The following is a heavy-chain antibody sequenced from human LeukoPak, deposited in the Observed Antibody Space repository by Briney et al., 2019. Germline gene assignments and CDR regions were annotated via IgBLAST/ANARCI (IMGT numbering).Heavy chain of an antibody. CDR1: GFTFSSYS. CDR2: ISSSSSYI. V-gene: IGHV3-21*01. CDR3: ARVTWSSSSCFEY. Sequence: PGGSLRLSCAASGFTFSSYSMNWVRQAPGKGLEWVSSISSSSSYIYYADSVKGRFTISRDNAKNSRYLQMNSLRAEDTAVYYCARVTWSSSSCFEYWGQGTLVTVSS. D-gene: IGHD6-13*01. J-gene: IGHJ4*02.